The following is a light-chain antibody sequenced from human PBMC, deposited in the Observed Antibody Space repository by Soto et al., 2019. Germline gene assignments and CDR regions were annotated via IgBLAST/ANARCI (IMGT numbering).Light chain of an antibody. J-gene: IGKJ4*01. CDR3: QQDYNLIT. V-gene: IGKV3D-7*01. Sequence: PGARVTLSCRASQSVSSSYLTWYQQKPGQAPRLLIYGASTRSTGIPARFSGSGSGTDFTLTISSLQPEDFAVYYCQQDYNLITFGGGTKV. CDR2: GAS. CDR1: QSVSSSY.